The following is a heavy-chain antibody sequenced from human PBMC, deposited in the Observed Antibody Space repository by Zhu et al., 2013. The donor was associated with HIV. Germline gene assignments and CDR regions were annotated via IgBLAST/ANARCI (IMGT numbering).Heavy chain of an antibody. CDR1: GGSSEIMR. D-gene: IGHD6-19*01. CDR3: ARDVDSDSSGWYSWLDP. V-gene: IGHV1-69*06. J-gene: IGHJ5*02. Sequence: VKKGRGPRCKXPCKTSGGSSEIMRHWVRTGPWQGLEWMGGDHPHCFSQGFTAQKFEGRVIITADTSTSTLELSSPRSDDTAIYYCARDVDSDSSGWYSWLDPWGQGTLVIVSS. CDR2: HPHCFSQG.